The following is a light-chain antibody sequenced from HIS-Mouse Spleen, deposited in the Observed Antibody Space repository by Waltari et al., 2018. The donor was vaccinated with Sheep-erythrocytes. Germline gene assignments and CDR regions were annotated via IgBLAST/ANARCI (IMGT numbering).Light chain of an antibody. CDR3: CSYAGSSTPWV. Sequence: QSALTQPPSASGSPGQSVPISCTGTSSDVGSYNLVSWYQQHPGKAPKLMIYEGSKRPSGVSNRFSGSKSGNTASLTISGLQAEDEADYYCCSYAGSSTPWVFGGGTKLTVL. V-gene: IGLV2-23*01. CDR1: SSDVGSYNL. J-gene: IGLJ3*02. CDR2: EGS.